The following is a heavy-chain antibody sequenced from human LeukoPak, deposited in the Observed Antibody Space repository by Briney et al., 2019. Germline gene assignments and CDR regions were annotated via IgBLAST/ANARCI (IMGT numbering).Heavy chain of an antibody. D-gene: IGHD5-18*01. Sequence: GESLKISCKGSGYSFTSYWISWVRQMPGKGLEWMGRIDPSDSYTNYSPSFQGHVTISADKSISTAYLQWSSLKASDTAMYYCARTVDTAMVGYYYYYYGMDVWGKGTRVTVSS. CDR3: ARTVDTAMVGYYYYYYGMDV. CDR2: IDPSDSYT. CDR1: GYSFTSYW. V-gene: IGHV5-10-1*01. J-gene: IGHJ6*04.